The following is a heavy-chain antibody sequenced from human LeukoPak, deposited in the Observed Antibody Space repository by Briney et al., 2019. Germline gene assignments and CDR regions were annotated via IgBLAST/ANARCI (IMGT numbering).Heavy chain of an antibody. D-gene: IGHD3-3*01. J-gene: IGHJ4*02. CDR3: ARGHYDFWSGYWESD. Sequence: SQTLSLTCAISGDSVSSNSAAWNWIRQSPSRGLEWLGRTYYRSKWYNDYAVSVKSRITINPDTSKNQFSLQLSSVTAADTAVYYCARGHYDFWSGYWESDWGQGTLVTVSS. CDR2: TYYRSKWYN. V-gene: IGHV6-1*01. CDR1: GDSVSSNSAA.